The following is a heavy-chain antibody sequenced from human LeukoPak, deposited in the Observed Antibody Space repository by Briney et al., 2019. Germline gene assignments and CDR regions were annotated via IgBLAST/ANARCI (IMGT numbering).Heavy chain of an antibody. J-gene: IGHJ3*02. V-gene: IGHV1-69*04. Sequence: GASVKVSCKASGGTFSSYAISWVRQAPGQGLEWMGRIIPILGIANYAQKFQGRVTITADKSTSTAYMELSSLRSEDTAVYYCASKGRYDSSGSDAFDIWGQGTMVTVSS. CDR3: ASKGRYDSSGSDAFDI. CDR2: IIPILGIA. D-gene: IGHD3-22*01. CDR1: GGTFSSYA.